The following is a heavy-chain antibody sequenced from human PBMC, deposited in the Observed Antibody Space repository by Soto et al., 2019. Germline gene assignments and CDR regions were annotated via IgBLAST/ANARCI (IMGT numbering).Heavy chain of an antibody. D-gene: IGHD2-2*01. CDR2: ISYDGSNK. CDR3: ARARLDTPALDY. Sequence: QVQLVESGGGVVQPGRSLRLPCAASGFTLRSYAMHWVRQAPGKGLEWVAAISYDGSNKYNADSVKGRFTISRDNSKNTLYLQMNSRRVEDTAVYYCARARLDTPALDYWGQGNLVSVSS. J-gene: IGHJ4*02. CDR1: GFTLRSYA. V-gene: IGHV3-30-3*01.